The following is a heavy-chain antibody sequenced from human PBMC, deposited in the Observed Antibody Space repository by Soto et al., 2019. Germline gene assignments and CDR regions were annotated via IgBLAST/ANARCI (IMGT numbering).Heavy chain of an antibody. V-gene: IGHV4-39*01. D-gene: IGHD4-17*01. CDR1: GGSISSSSYY. CDR3: ARSDYGDYVLYFDY. Sequence: QLQLQESGPGLVKPSETLSLTCTVSGGSISSSSYYRGWIRQPPGKGLEWIGSIYYSGSTYYNPSLKSRVTISVDTSKNQFSLKLSSVTAADTAVYYCARSDYGDYVLYFDYWGQGTLVTVSS. J-gene: IGHJ4*02. CDR2: IYYSGST.